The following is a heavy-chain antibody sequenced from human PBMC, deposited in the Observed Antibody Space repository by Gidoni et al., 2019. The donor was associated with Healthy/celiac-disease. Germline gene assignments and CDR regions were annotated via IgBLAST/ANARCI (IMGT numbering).Heavy chain of an antibody. J-gene: IGHJ4*02. CDR2: IKSKTDGGTT. CDR3: TTDPYVLLWFGELEAPRFDY. D-gene: IGHD3-10*01. CDR1: GFTFSNAW. V-gene: IGHV3-15*01. Sequence: EVQLVESGGGLVKPGGSLRLSCAASGFTFSNAWMSWVRQAPGKGLEWVGRIKSKTDGGTTDYAAPVKGRFTISRDDSKNTLYLQMNSLKTEDTAVYYCTTDPYVLLWFGELEAPRFDYWGQGTLVTVSS.